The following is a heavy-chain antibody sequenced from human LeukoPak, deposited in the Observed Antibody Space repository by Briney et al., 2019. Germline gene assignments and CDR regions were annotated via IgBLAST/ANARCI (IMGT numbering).Heavy chain of an antibody. Sequence: ASVKVSCKASGYTFTSYGISWVRQAPGQGLEWMGWISAYNSNTNYAQKLQGRVTMTTDTSTSTAYMELRSLRSDDTAVYYCARSMVRGVSVGGFDYWGQGTLVTVSS. J-gene: IGHJ4*02. CDR3: ARSMVRGVSVGGFDY. CDR2: ISAYNSNT. D-gene: IGHD3-10*01. V-gene: IGHV1-18*01. CDR1: GYTFTSYG.